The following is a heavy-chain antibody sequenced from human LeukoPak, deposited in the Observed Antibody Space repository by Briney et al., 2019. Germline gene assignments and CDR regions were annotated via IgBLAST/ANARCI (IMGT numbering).Heavy chain of an antibody. J-gene: IGHJ4*02. CDR2: ISGSGGST. D-gene: IGHD2-2*01. CDR3: AKWRGVPVAPYFDY. CDR1: GFTFSSYA. Sequence: PGGSLRLSCAASGFTFSSYAMSWVRQAPGKGLEWVSGISGSGGSTYYADSVKGQFTISRDNSKNTLYLQMNSLRAEDTAVYYCAKWRGVPVAPYFDYWGQGTLVTVSS. V-gene: IGHV3-23*01.